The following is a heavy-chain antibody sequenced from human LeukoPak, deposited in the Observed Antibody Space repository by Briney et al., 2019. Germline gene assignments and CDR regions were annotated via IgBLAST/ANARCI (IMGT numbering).Heavy chain of an antibody. V-gene: IGHV4-34*01. Sequence: SETLSLTCAVYGGSFSGYYWSWIRQPPGKGLGWIGEINHSGSTNYNPSLKSRVTISVDTSKNQFSLKLSSVTAADTAVYYCARSGYLRMDVWGQGTTVTVSS. CDR2: INHSGST. CDR1: GGSFSGYY. J-gene: IGHJ6*02. D-gene: IGHD5-12*01. CDR3: ARSGYLRMDV.